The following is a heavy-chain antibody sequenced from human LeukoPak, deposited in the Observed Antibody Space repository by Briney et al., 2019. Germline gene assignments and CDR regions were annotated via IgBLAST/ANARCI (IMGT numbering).Heavy chain of an antibody. J-gene: IGHJ6*03. CDR2: ISAYNGNT. CDR1: GYTFTSYG. CDR3: ARGRLLGYCSSTSCYNYYYYMDV. Sequence: GASVKVSCKASGYTFTSYGISWVRQAPGQGLDWMGWISAYNGNTNYAQKLQCRVTMTTDTSTSTAYMELRSLRSADTAVYYCARGRLLGYCSSTSCYNYYYYMDVWGKGTTVTVSS. D-gene: IGHD2-2*02. V-gene: IGHV1-18*01.